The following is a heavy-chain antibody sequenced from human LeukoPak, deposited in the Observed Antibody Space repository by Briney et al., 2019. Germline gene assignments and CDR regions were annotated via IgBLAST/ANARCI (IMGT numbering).Heavy chain of an antibody. J-gene: IGHJ4*02. CDR2: INHSGST. D-gene: IGHD3-22*01. V-gene: IGHV4-34*01. Sequence: PSETLSLTCAVYGGSFSGYYWSWIRQPPGKGLEWIGEINHSGSTNYNPSLKSRVTISVDTSKNQFSLKLSSVTAADTAVYYCARYYYDSSGSGYFDYWGRGTLVTVSS. CDR1: GGSFSGYY. CDR3: ARYYYDSSGSGYFDY.